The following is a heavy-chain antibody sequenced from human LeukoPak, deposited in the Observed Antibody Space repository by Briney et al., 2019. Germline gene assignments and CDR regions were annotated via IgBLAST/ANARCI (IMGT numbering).Heavy chain of an antibody. D-gene: IGHD6-13*01. CDR2: ISSSSSYI. CDR3: ARDVSSSWADAFDL. Sequence: PGGSLRLSCAASGFTFSSYSMNWVRQAPGKGLEWVSSISSSSSYIYYADSVKGRFTISRDNAKNSLYLQMNSLRAEDTAVYYCARDVSSSWADAFDLWGQGTMVTVSS. CDR1: GFTFSSYS. J-gene: IGHJ3*01. V-gene: IGHV3-21*01.